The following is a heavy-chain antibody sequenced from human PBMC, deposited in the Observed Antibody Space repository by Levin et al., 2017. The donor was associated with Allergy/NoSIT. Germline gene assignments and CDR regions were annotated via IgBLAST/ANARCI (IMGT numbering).Heavy chain of an antibody. D-gene: IGHD4-17*01. V-gene: IGHV4-34*01. J-gene: IGHJ5*02. CDR1: GGSFSGYY. CDR3: AGLTVYGDYVKRTRSGVRFDP. Sequence: SETLSLTCAVYGGSFSGYYWSWIRQPPGKGLEWIGEINHSGSNNYNPSLKSRGTISEDTSKNQFPLRLSSVTASDTAVYYCAGLTVYGDYVKRTRSGVRFDPWGQGTLVTVSS. CDR2: INHSGSN.